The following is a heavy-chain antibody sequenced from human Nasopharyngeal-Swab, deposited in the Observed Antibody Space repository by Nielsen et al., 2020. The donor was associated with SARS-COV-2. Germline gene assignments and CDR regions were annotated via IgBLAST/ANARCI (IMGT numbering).Heavy chain of an antibody. V-gene: IGHV5-10-1*01. CDR3: ARRAYCSGGSCYSPYYYYMDV. J-gene: IGHJ6*03. CDR1: GYSFTSYW. D-gene: IGHD2-15*01. Sequence: GESLKISWKGSGYSFTSYWISWVRQMPGKGLEWIGRIDPSDSYTNYSPSFQGHVTISADKSISTAYLQWSSLKASDTAMYYCARRAYCSGGSCYSPYYYYMDVWGKGTTVTVSS. CDR2: IDPSDSYT.